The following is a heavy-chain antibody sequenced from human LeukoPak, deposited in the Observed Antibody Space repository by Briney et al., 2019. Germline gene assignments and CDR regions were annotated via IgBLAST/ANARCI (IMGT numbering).Heavy chain of an antibody. CDR2: VFNSGST. Sequence: SETLSPTCTVSGASKNTYYWSWIRQSPGGGLEWIGYVFNSGSTNYNPSLGSRATISLDTSKNQFSLKLRSVTVADTAVYYCALEWGGTYSHFFDHWGQGTLVTVSS. J-gene: IGHJ4*02. V-gene: IGHV4-59*01. D-gene: IGHD1-26*01. CDR1: GASKNTYY. CDR3: ALEWGGTYSHFFDH.